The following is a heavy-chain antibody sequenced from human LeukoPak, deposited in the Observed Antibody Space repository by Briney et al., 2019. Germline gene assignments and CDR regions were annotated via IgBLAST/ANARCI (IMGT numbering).Heavy chain of an antibody. V-gene: IGHV1-3*01. CDR2: INAGNGNT. CDR1: GYTFTSYG. J-gene: IGHJ6*04. CDR3: ARGSSSWYPPYYYGMDV. Sequence: EASVKVSCKASGYTFTSYGMHWVRQAPGQRLEWMGWINAGNGNTKYSQKFQGRVTITRDTSASTAYMELSSLRSEDTAVYYCARGSSSWYPPYYYGMDVWGKGTTVTVSS. D-gene: IGHD6-13*01.